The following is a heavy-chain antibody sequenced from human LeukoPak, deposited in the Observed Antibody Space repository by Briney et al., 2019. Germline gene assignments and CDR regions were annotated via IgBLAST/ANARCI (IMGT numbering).Heavy chain of an antibody. CDR3: ARGIDSGAYRIFDY. D-gene: IGHD1-26*01. J-gene: IGHJ4*02. CDR2: ISSSGSTI. Sequence: GGSLRLSCAASGFTFSSYEMNWVRQAPGKGLEWVSYISSSGSTIYYADSVKGRFTISRDNAENSLYLQMNSLRAEDTAVYYCARGIDSGAYRIFDYWGQGTLVTVSS. CDR1: GFTFSSYE. V-gene: IGHV3-48*03.